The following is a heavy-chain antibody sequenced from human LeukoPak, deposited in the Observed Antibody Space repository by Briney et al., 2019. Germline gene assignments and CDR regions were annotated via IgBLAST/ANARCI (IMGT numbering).Heavy chain of an antibody. V-gene: IGHV4-39*07. CDR2: IYYSGST. D-gene: IGHD1-26*01. CDR1: GGSISSSSYY. CDR3: ARIRYSGSYYRHYYMDV. Sequence: IPSETLSLTCTVSGGSISSSSYYWGWIRQPPGKGLEWIGSIYYSGSTYYNPSLKSRVTISVDTSKNQFSLKLSSVTAADTAVYYCARIRYSGSYYRHYYMDVWGKGTTVTVSS. J-gene: IGHJ6*03.